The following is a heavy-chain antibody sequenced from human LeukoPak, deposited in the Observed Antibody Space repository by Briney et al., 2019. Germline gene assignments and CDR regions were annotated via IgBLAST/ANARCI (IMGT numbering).Heavy chain of an antibody. Sequence: PGGSLRLSCAASGFTFSSYWMHWVRQAPGKGLVWVSRINSDGSSTSYADSVKGRFTISRDNAKNSLYLQMNSLRDEDTAVYYCARGGVVVVPATRLPRGYFDSWGQGTLVTVSS. CDR3: ARGGVVVVPATRLPRGYFDS. CDR1: GFTFSSYW. V-gene: IGHV3-74*01. D-gene: IGHD2-2*01. CDR2: INSDGSST. J-gene: IGHJ4*02.